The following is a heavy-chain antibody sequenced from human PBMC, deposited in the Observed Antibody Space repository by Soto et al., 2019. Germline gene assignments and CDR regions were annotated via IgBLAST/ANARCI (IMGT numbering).Heavy chain of an antibody. V-gene: IGHV4-34*01. CDR2: INHSGST. CDR3: GGIAVAD. Sequence: QVQLQQWGAGLLKPSETLSLTCGVYGGSFSDYYWSWIRQPPGKGLEWIGDINHSGSTNYNPSLKSRVTISGDTSKNQFSLKLSSVTAADTAVYYCGGIAVADWGQGTLVTVSS. D-gene: IGHD6-19*01. CDR1: GGSFSDYY. J-gene: IGHJ4*02.